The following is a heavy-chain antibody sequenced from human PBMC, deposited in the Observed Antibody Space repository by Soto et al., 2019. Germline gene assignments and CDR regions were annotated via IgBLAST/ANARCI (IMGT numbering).Heavy chain of an antibody. D-gene: IGHD3-22*01. Sequence: SVKVSCKASGGTFSSYAISWVRQAPGQGLEWMGGIIPIFGTANYAQKFQGRVTITADESTSTAYMELSSLRSEDTAVYYCARAGPLSYYYDSSGYYSGWGQGTLVTVSS. CDR3: ARAGPLSYYYDSSGYYSG. J-gene: IGHJ4*02. V-gene: IGHV1-69*13. CDR2: IIPIFGTA. CDR1: GGTFSSYA.